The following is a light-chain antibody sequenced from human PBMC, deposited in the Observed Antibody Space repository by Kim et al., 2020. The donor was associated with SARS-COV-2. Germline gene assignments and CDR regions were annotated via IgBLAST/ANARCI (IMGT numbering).Light chain of an antibody. Sequence: SYELTQPPSVSVSPGQTASITCSGHRWGDKYVCWYQQKPGQSPVVVIYQDTKRPSGIPERLSGSNSGNTATLTISETQDMDEDDYYCQVWDSTTTVFGGG. J-gene: IGLJ2*01. CDR3: QVWDSTTTV. V-gene: IGLV3-1*01. CDR1: RWGDKY. CDR2: QDT.